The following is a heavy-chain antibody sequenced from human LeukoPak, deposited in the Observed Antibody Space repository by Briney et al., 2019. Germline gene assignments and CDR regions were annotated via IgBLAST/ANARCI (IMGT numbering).Heavy chain of an antibody. Sequence: PSETLSLTCAVHGGSLSVFYWIWMRQPPGKGPEWIGEIFPGGRINYNPSLQSRVTISGDTSKNQFSLKVSSVTAADTAVYYCARGLGEGYPDHWGQGTVVTVSP. D-gene: IGHD5-12*01. CDR3: ARGLGEGYPDH. V-gene: IGHV4-34*01. J-gene: IGHJ4*02. CDR1: GGSLSVFY. CDR2: IFPGGRI.